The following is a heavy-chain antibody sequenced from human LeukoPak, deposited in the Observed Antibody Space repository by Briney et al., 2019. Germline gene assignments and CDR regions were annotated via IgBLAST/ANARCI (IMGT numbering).Heavy chain of an antibody. Sequence: GGSLRLSCAASGFTFSNAWMSWARQAPGKGLEWVANIKQDGSEKYYVDSVKGRFTISRDNAKNSLYLQMNSLRAEDTAVYYCARDWLDTVSFDYWGQGTLVTVSS. CDR2: IKQDGSEK. J-gene: IGHJ4*02. CDR1: GFTFSNAW. CDR3: ARDWLDTVSFDY. V-gene: IGHV3-7*01. D-gene: IGHD5-18*01.